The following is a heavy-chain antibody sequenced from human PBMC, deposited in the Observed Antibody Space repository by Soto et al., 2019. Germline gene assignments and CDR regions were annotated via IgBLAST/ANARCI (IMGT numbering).Heavy chain of an antibody. CDR3: AHTTSDFGY. CDR1: GFSLSTSGVG. Sequence: SGPTLVNPTQTLTLTCTFSGFSLSTSGVGVGWIRQPPGKALEWLALIYWDDDKRYSPSLKSRLTITKDTSKNQVVLTMTNMEPVETDKSYSAHTTSDFGYWGQGTLVTVSS. CDR2: IYWDDDK. V-gene: IGHV2-5*02. J-gene: IGHJ4*02.